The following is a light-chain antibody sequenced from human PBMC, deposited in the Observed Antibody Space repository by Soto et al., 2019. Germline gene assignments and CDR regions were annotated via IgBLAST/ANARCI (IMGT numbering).Light chain of an antibody. CDR1: QSISSW. CDR2: DAS. Sequence: DIHMTQSPSTLSASVGDRVTITCRASQSISSWLAWYQQKPGKAPRLLIYDASSLESGVPSRFSGSGSGTEFTLTISSLQPDDFATYYCQQYTSYPGSFGEGTKVDIX. CDR3: QQYTSYPGS. J-gene: IGKJ1*01. V-gene: IGKV1-5*01.